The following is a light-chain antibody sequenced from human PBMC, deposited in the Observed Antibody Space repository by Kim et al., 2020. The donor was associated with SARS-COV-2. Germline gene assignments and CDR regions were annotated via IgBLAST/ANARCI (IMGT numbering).Light chain of an antibody. J-gene: IGLJ3*02. V-gene: IGLV1-44*01. CDR2: STN. Sequence: QSVLTQPPSASGTPGQRVTISCSGSSSNIGSNPVHWYQQVPGTAPKLLIHSTNQRPSGVPDRFSGSKSGTSASLAISGLQSADEADYYCATWGDSQKCWVFGGGTKRT. CDR1: SSNIGSNP. CDR3: ATWGDSQKCWV.